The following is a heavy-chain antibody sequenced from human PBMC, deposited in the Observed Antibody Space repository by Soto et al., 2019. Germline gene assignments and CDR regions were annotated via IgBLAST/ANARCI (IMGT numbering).Heavy chain of an antibody. J-gene: IGHJ5*02. V-gene: IGHV4-4*07. CDR2: IYTSGST. D-gene: IGHD3-16*01. CDR1: GVSISSYY. CDR3: ARDTLRRGYNSFER. Sequence: SETLSLTCTVSGVSISSYYWSWIRQPAGKGLEWIGRIYTSGSTNYNPSLKSRVTMSVDTSKNQFSLKLSSVTAADTAVYYCARDTLRRGYNSFERWGQGTLVTVSS.